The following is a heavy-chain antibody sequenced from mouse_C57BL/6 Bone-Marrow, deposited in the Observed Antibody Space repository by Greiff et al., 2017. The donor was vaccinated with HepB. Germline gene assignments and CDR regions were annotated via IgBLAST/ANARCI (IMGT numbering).Heavy chain of an antibody. V-gene: IGHV5-12*01. D-gene: IGHD1-1*01. Sequence: DVKLVESGGGLVQPGGSLKLSCAASGFTFSDYYMYWVRQTPEKRLEWVAYISNGGGSTYYPDTVKGRFTISRDNAKNTLYLQMSRLKSEDTAMYYCARLGTTVVALDWYFDVWGTGTTVTVSS. CDR2: ISNGGGST. CDR1: GFTFSDYY. CDR3: ARLGTTVVALDWYFDV. J-gene: IGHJ1*03.